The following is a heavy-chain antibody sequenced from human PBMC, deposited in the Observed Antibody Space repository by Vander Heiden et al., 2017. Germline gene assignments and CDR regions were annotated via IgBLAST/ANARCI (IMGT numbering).Heavy chain of an antibody. CDR1: GFTFGDYA. CDR2: IRSKAYGGTT. D-gene: IGHD1-20*01. V-gene: IGHV3-49*03. CDR3: TRDQGYNWNYGDY. Sequence: EVQLVESGGGLVQPGRSLRLSCTASGFTFGDYAMSWFRQAPGKGLEWVGFIRSKAYGGTTEYAASVKGRFTISRDDSKSIAYLQMNSLKTEDTAVYYCTRDQGYNWNYGDYWGQGTLVTVSS. J-gene: IGHJ4*02.